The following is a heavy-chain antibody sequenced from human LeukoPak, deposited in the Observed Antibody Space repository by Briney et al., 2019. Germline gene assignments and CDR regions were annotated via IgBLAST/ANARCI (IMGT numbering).Heavy chain of an antibody. CDR2: IYYSGST. CDR3: AAQPPGSIYNAFYI. J-gene: IGHJ3*02. V-gene: IGHV4-39*01. CDR1: GGSISSSSYY. Sequence: PSETLSLTCTVSGGSISSSSYYWGWIRQPPGKGLEWIGSIYYSGSTYYNPSLKSRVTISVDASKNQFSLQLSSVTAADTAVYYCAAQPPGSIYNAFYIWGQGTMVTVSS. D-gene: IGHD1-1*01.